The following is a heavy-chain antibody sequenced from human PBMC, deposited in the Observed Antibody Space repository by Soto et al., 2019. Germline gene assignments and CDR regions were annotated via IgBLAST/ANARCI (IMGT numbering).Heavy chain of an antibody. CDR1: GYSFTTYW. V-gene: IGHV5-51*01. CDR2: IYPGDSDT. Sequence: VESLKISCNASGYSFTTYWIGWVRQMPGKGLEWMGIIYPGDSDTRYSPSFQGQVTISADKSISIAYLQWSSLKASDSAMFYCARKDIAGNSVDFWGQGTLVTVSS. J-gene: IGHJ4*02. D-gene: IGHD6-13*01. CDR3: ARKDIAGNSVDF.